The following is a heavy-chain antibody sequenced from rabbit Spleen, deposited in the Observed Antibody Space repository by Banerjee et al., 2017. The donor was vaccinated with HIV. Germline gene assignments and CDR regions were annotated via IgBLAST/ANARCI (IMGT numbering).Heavy chain of an antibody. J-gene: IGHJ4*01. Sequence: QSLEESGGDLVKPGASLTLTCTASGFSFSSSCGMCWVRQAPGKGLEWIACIDIGSSGFTYFATWAKGRFTCSKTSSTTVTLQMTRLTAADTATYFCVRWGVDDYGGNLWGPGTLVTVS. V-gene: IGHV1S40*01. CDR3: VRWGVDDYGGNL. D-gene: IGHD2-1*01. CDR2: IDIGSSGFT. CDR1: GFSFSSSCG.